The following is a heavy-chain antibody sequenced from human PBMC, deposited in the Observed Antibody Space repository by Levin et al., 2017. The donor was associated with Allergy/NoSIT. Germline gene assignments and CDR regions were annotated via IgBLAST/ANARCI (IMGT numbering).Heavy chain of an antibody. D-gene: IGHD4-17*01. Sequence: GESLKISCAASEFTFSYFSMHWVRQAPGKGLEWVAVISNDGSSESYADSVKGRFTVSRDNSKNTLYLEMSSLRTEDTAVYYCAKTRNSYGDYGAIDYWGEGTLVSVSS. J-gene: IGHJ4*02. CDR3: AKTRNSYGDYGAIDY. CDR1: EFTFSYFS. V-gene: IGHV3-30*15. CDR2: ISNDGSSE.